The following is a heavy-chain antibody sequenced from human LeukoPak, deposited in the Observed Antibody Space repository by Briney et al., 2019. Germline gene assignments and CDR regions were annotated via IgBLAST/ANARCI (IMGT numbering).Heavy chain of an antibody. D-gene: IGHD5-18*01. Sequence: GGSLRLSCAAAGFTFSSYAMSWVRQAPGKGLEWVSVISGSGGSTYYADSVKGRFTISRDNSKNTLYLQMNSLRAEDTAVYYCAKGRTWIQLWLFDYWGQGTLVTVSS. CDR1: GFTFSSYA. V-gene: IGHV3-23*01. CDR3: AKGRTWIQLWLFDY. J-gene: IGHJ4*02. CDR2: ISGSGGST.